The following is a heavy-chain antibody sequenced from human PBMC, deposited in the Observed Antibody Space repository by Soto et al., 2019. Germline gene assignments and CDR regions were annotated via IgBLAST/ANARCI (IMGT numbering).Heavy chain of an antibody. CDR1: GDSMSSSDYY. Sequence: SETLSLTCAVSGDSMSSSDYYWGWIRQPPGKGLEWIGSIYYSGSTYYNPSLQSRVAISVDTSKNQFSLKLKSVTAADTAIYYCARRTVNIRTFYSGLKTHFFDYWGQGAPVTVSS. D-gene: IGHD6-19*01. CDR2: IYYSGST. CDR3: ARRTVNIRTFYSGLKTHFFDY. J-gene: IGHJ4*02. V-gene: IGHV4-39*01.